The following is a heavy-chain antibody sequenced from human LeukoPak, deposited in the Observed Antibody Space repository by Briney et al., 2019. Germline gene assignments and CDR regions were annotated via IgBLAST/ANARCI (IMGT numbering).Heavy chain of an antibody. D-gene: IGHD1-26*01. V-gene: IGHV3-74*01. CDR1: GFTFGSYL. Sequence: PGGSLRLSCTTSGFTFGSYLMHWVHQAPGKGLVWVSRISSDGSDTTYADSVKGRFTISRDSAKNTLYLQMNSLRVEDTAVYYCARKQVGADFDYWGQGILVTVSS. CDR2: ISSDGSDT. CDR3: ARKQVGADFDY. J-gene: IGHJ4*02.